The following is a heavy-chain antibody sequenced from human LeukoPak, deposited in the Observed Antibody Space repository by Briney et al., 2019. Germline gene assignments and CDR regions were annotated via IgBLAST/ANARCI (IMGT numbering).Heavy chain of an antibody. CDR1: GFTFSSYA. CDR2: ISGSGGST. V-gene: IGHV3-23*01. D-gene: IGHD3-16*02. J-gene: IGHJ3*02. CDR3: ASLPYDAFDI. Sequence: PGGSLRLSCAASGFTFSSYAMSWVRQAQGKGLEWVSAISGSGGSTYYADSVKGRFTISRDNSKNTLYLQMNSLRAEDTAVYYCASLPYDAFDIWGQGTMVTVSS.